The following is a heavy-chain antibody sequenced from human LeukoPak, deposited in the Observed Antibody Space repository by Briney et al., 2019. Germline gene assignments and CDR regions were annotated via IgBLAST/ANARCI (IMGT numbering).Heavy chain of an antibody. CDR1: GYTFTSYA. V-gene: IGHV7-4-1*02. CDR2: INTNTGNP. Sequence: ASVKVSCKASGYTFTSYAMNWVRQAPGQGLEWMGWINTNTGNPTYAQGFTGRFVFSSDTSVSTAYLQISSLKAEDTAVYYCASQGITIFGVVIMDYMDVWGKGTTVTVSS. J-gene: IGHJ6*03. CDR3: ASQGITIFGVVIMDYMDV. D-gene: IGHD3-3*01.